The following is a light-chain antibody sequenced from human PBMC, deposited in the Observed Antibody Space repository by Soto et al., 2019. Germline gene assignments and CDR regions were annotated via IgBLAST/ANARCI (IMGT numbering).Light chain of an antibody. V-gene: IGLV2-14*01. J-gene: IGLJ1*01. CDR2: DVS. CDR3: SSYTSSSTGYV. CDR1: SSDVGGYNY. Sequence: QSVXTQPASVSGSPGQSITISCTGTSSDVGGYNYVSWYQQHPGKAPKLMIYDVSNRPSGVSNRFSGSKSGNTASLTISGLQAEDEADYYCSSYTSSSTGYVFGTGTKSPS.